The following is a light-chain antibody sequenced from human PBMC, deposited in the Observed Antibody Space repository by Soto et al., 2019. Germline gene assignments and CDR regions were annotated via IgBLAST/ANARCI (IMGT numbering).Light chain of an antibody. CDR1: QSVSSTY. CDR3: QQRSNWPPSIT. Sequence: EIVLTQSPGTLSLSPGERATLSCTASQSVSSTYLAWYQHKPGQAPRLLIYDASNRATGIPARFSGSGSGTDFTLTISSLEPEDFAVYYCQQRSNWPPSITFGQGTRLEIK. J-gene: IGKJ5*01. CDR2: DAS. V-gene: IGKV3-11*01.